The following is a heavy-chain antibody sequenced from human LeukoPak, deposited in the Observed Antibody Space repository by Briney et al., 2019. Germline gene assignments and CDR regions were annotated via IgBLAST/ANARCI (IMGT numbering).Heavy chain of an antibody. D-gene: IGHD6-19*01. CDR1: GVTFDVYT. Sequence: PVGSLRLSCAPSGVTFDVYTMHCVWHAPGEGLEWVSAISGSGGSTYYADSVKGRFTISRDNSKNTLYLQMNSLRAEDTAVYYCAKSTAVAGTFDYWGQGTLVTVSS. V-gene: IGHV3-23*01. J-gene: IGHJ4*02. CDR3: AKSTAVAGTFDY. CDR2: ISGSGGST.